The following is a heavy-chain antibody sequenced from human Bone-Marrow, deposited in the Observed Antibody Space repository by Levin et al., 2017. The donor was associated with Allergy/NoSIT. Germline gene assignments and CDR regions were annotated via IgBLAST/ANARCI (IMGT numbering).Heavy chain of an antibody. CDR2: INPNGGST. Sequence: ASVKVSCKASGYTFTTYYIHWVRQAPGHGPEWMGVINPNGGSTRDAQTFQGRLTMTSDTSTSTVYMELSSLRSEDTADYYCARGDYHYKYGLDVWGQGTTVTVSS. CDR1: GYTFTTYY. D-gene: IGHD3-10*01. J-gene: IGHJ6*01. CDR3: ARGDYHYKYGLDV. V-gene: IGHV1-46*01.